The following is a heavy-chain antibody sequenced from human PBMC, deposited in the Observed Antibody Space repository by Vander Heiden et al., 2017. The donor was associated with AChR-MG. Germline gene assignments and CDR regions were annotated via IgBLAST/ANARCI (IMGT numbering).Heavy chain of an antibody. J-gene: IGHJ2*01. Sequence: QVQLQASGPGLVKPSQTLSLICTVSGGSIASGDYYWSWIRQPPGKGLEWIGYISYSGSAYYNPSLRSPVTISVDTSRNQFSLRLNSATAADTALYFCARASPTSAVTLGSYFDLCGRGTLVTVSS. D-gene: IGHD4-4*01. CDR2: ISYSGSA. CDR3: ARASPTSAVTLGSYFDL. V-gene: IGHV4-30-4*01. CDR1: GGSIASGDYY.